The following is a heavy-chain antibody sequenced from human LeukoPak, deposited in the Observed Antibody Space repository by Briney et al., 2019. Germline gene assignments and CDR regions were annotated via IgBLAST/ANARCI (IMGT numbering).Heavy chain of an antibody. CDR2: IYYSGST. J-gene: IGHJ6*02. Sequence: SETLSLTCTVSGGSISSGGYYWSWIRQRPGKGLEWIGYIYYSGSTYYNPSLKSRVTISVDTSKNQFSLKLSSVTAADTAVYYCARDLNYYGSGLNYYYGMGVWGQGTTVTVSS. V-gene: IGHV4-31*03. CDR1: GGSISSGGYY. D-gene: IGHD3-10*01. CDR3: ARDLNYYGSGLNYYYGMGV.